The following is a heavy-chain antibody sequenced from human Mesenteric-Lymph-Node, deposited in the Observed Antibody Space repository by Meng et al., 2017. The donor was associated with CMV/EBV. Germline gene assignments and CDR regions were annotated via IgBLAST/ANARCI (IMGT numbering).Heavy chain of an antibody. D-gene: IGHD6-6*01. CDR2: VFYSGST. V-gene: IGHV4-61*01. CDR1: GGSVSSGSYY. J-gene: IGHJ4*02. CDR3: ARDRIVSISSSPRYFDR. Sequence: SETLSLTCTVSGGSVSSGSYYWSWIRQPPGKGLEWIGYVFYSGSTNYNPSLKSRVTISLDTSKNQFSLKLRSVTAADTAVYYCARDRIVSISSSPRYFDRWGQGTLVTVSS.